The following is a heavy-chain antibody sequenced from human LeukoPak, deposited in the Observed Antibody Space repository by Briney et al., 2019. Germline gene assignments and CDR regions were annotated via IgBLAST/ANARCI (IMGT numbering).Heavy chain of an antibody. CDR1: GFTVISKY. Sequence: GSLRLSCAASGFTVISKYMRWVRQAPGKGLEWIGEINHSGSTNYNPSLKSRVTISVDTSKNQFSLKLSSVTAAGTAVYYCARGRNGYSSSWYFGGAALVYWGQGTLVTVSS. J-gene: IGHJ4*02. CDR2: INHSGST. D-gene: IGHD6-13*01. V-gene: IGHV4-34*01. CDR3: ARGRNGYSSSWYFGGAALVY.